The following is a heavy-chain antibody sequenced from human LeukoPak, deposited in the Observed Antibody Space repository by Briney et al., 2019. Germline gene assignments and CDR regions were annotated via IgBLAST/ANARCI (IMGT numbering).Heavy chain of an antibody. J-gene: IGHJ4*02. CDR2: IIPIFGTA. CDR1: GGTFSSYA. D-gene: IGHD4-11*01. CDR3: ARSHALTVTTNSPDY. Sequence: GASMKVSCKASGGTFSSYAISWVRQAPGQGLEWMGGIIPIFGTANYAQKFQGRVTITADESTSTAYMELSSLRSEDTAVYYCARSHALTVTTNSPDYWGQGTLVTVSS. V-gene: IGHV1-69*13.